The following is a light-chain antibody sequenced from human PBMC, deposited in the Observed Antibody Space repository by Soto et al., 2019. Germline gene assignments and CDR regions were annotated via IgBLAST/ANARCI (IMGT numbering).Light chain of an antibody. Sequence: EIVMTQSPATLSVSPGERATLSCRASQSVSSNLAWYQQKPGQAPRLLIYGASTRAAGIPARFSGSGSGIEFILTISSLQSEDFGVYYCQQYNNWPRATFGGGTKVDIK. J-gene: IGKJ4*01. CDR2: GAS. V-gene: IGKV3-15*01. CDR3: QQYNNWPRAT. CDR1: QSVSSN.